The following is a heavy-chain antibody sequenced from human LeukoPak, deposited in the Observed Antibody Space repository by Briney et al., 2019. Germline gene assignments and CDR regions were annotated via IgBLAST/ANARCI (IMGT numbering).Heavy chain of an antibody. V-gene: IGHV1-2*02. CDR1: GYTFTGSGWY. J-gene: IGHJ4*02. CDR2: LHPNNGAT. D-gene: IGHD3-10*01. Sequence: ASVKVSSKASGYTFTGSGWYLYWLRQAPGQGLECVGWLHPNNGATGYAQKFQGRVAVTTDTSISPAYMELSRLRPDDTAIYFCARNGPAQMVDFDYWGQGTLVTVSS. CDR3: ARNGPAQMVDFDY.